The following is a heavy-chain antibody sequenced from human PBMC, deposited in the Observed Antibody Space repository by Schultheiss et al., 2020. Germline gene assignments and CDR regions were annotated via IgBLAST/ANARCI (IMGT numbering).Heavy chain of an antibody. Sequence: GESLKISCAASGFTFSSYSMNWVRQATGKGLEWVGFIRSKAYGGTTEYAASVKGRFTISRDDSKSIAHLQMNSLRTEDTAVYYCTREGDCSGGSCYSDYYYGMDVWGQGTTVTVSS. CDR1: GFTFSSYS. D-gene: IGHD2-15*01. CDR3: TREGDCSGGSCYSDYYYGMDV. CDR2: IRSKAYGGTT. V-gene: IGHV3-49*04. J-gene: IGHJ6*02.